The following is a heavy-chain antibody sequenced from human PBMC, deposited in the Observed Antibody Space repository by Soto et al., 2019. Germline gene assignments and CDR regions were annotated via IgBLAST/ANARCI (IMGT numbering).Heavy chain of an antibody. J-gene: IGHJ4*02. CDR3: ASVGAAAVSPFDY. D-gene: IGHD6-13*01. CDR2: IYYSGTT. CDR1: GGSITSYY. V-gene: IGHV4-59*01. Sequence: QVQLQESGPGLVKPSETLSLTCSVSGGSITSYYWTWIRQTPGKGLEWIGTIYYSGTTNYNPSLKSRVTIAVDTSKSQFSLRLSTVTAADTAVYFCASVGAAAVSPFDYWGKGSLVSVSS.